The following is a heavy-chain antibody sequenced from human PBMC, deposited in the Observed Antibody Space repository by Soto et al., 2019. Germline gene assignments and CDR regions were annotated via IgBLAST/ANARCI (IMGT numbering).Heavy chain of an antibody. CDR1: RFTFSSYA. CDR3: ARAAAYLSHYYYAMDV. V-gene: IGHV3-30-3*01. CDR2: ISHDGSEK. J-gene: IGHJ6*02. D-gene: IGHD6-13*01. Sequence: QVQLVESGGGVVQPGKSLRLSCAASRFTFSSYAMDWVRQAPGKGLEWVAVISHDGSEKYYGDSVKGRFTISRDNPKNTVYLQMNSLRPEDTAVYYCARAAAYLSHYYYAMDVWGQGTAVTVSS.